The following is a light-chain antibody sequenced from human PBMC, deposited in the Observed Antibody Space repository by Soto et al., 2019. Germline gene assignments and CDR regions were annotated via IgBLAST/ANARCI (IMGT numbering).Light chain of an antibody. Sequence: DIVMTQSPVSLAVSLGERATINCKSSQSVLYSSNNKNYLAWYQQKPGQPPKLLLYRASTRESGVPDRFSGSGSGTDFTLTISTLQAEDVAVYYCQQYYTTPRTFGQGTKVEIK. CDR1: QSVLYSSNNKNY. J-gene: IGKJ1*01. CDR3: QQYYTTPRT. CDR2: RAS. V-gene: IGKV4-1*01.